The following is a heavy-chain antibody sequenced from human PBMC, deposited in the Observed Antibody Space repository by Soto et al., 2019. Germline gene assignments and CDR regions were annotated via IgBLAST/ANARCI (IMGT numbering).Heavy chain of an antibody. CDR2: IWYDGSNK. CDR3: ANDHTEYCSVGICYWFDP. D-gene: IGHD2-15*01. Sequence: QVQLVESGGGVVQPGRSLRLSCAASGFTFSSYGMHWVRQAPGKGLEWVAVIWYDGSNKYYADSVKGRFTISRDNSKNTLYLQTNSQEAEDTAVYYCANDHTEYCSVGICYWFDPWRKGTLVTVSS. V-gene: IGHV3-33*06. CDR1: GFTFSSYG. J-gene: IGHJ5*02.